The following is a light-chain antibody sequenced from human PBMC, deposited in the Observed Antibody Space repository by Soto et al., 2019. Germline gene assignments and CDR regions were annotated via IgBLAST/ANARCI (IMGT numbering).Light chain of an antibody. J-gene: IGKJ1*01. V-gene: IGKV1-5*03. Sequence: IRITQSLSTLAASVLHRVTITCRASQSISSWLAWYQQKPGKAPKLLIYKASSLESGVPSRFSGSGSGTEFTLTISSLQPDDFATYYCQQYNSYSWTFGQGTKVDIK. CDR3: QQYNSYSWT. CDR1: QSISSW. CDR2: KAS.